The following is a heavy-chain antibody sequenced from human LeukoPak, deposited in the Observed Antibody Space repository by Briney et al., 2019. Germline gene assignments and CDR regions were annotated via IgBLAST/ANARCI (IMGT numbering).Heavy chain of an antibody. J-gene: IGHJ6*03. Sequence: GGSLRLSCAASGFTFDDYVMHWVRQAPGKGLEWVSLISGDGGSTYYADSVKGRFTISRDNSKNSLYLQMNSLRTEDTALYYCAKGPSGGSGYYYYYYYMDVWGNGTTVTVSS. CDR3: AKGPSGGSGYYYYYYYMDV. CDR2: ISGDGGST. V-gene: IGHV3-43*02. CDR1: GFTFDDYV. D-gene: IGHD3-10*01.